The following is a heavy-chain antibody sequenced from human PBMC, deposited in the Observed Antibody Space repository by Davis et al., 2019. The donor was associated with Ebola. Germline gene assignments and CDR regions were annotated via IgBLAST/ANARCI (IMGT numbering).Heavy chain of an antibody. J-gene: IGHJ6*02. CDR3: ARDRIVVVVAATQAYHYYGMDV. V-gene: IGHV1-46*01. D-gene: IGHD2-15*01. Sequence: ASVKVSCKASGYTFTSYYMHWVRQAPGQGLEWMGIINPSGGSTSYAQKFQGRVTMTRDTSTSTVYMELSSLRSEDTAVYYCARDRIVVVVAATQAYHYYGMDVWGQGTTVTVSS. CDR1: GYTFTSYY. CDR2: INPSGGST.